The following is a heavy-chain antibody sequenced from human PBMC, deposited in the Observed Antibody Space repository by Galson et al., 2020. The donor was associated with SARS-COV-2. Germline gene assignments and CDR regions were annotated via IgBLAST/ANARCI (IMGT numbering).Heavy chain of an antibody. V-gene: IGHV4-39*01. CDR3: ARGAYDPLAGHYRDYGMDV. Sequence: SETLSLTCTVPGGSVRSSGKYWVWIRQSPGKGLEYIGSIHYSGSTYYNPSLKSRVTTSVDTSKNQVSLKLSSMTAADTAVYYCARGAYDPLAGHYRDYGMDVWGQGTTVTVSS. D-gene: IGHD3-9*01. CDR1: GGSVRSSGKY. J-gene: IGHJ6*02. CDR2: IHYSGST.